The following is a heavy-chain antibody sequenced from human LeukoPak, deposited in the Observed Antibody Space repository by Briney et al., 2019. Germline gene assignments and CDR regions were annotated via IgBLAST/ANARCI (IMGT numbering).Heavy chain of an antibody. J-gene: IGHJ5*02. V-gene: IGHV4-39*01. Sequence: SQTLSLTCTVSGGSISSGGYYWGWIRQPPGKGLEWIGSIYYSGSTYYNPSLKSRVTISVDTSKNQFSLKLSSVTAADTAVYYCARRTRNSSGWLGRRTWFDPWGQGTLVTVSS. CDR1: GGSISSGGYY. CDR3: ARRTRNSSGWLGRRTWFDP. CDR2: IYYSGST. D-gene: IGHD6-19*01.